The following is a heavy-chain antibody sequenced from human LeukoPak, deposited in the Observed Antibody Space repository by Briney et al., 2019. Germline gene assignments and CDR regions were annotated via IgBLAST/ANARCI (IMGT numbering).Heavy chain of an antibody. CDR2: MNPNSGNT. J-gene: IGHJ5*02. Sequence: ASVKVSCKASGYTFTGYYMHWVRQAPGQGLEWMGWMNPNSGNTGYAQKFQGRVTITRNTSISTAYMELSSLRSEDTAVYYCARAPHGRSGSGSAKVIWFDPWGQGTLVTVSS. CDR1: GYTFTGYY. D-gene: IGHD3-10*01. CDR3: ARAPHGRSGSGSAKVIWFDP. V-gene: IGHV1-8*03.